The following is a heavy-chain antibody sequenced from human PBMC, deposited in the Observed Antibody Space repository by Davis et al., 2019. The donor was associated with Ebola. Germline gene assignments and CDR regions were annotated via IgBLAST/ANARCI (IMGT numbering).Heavy chain of an antibody. CDR3: ARGNWENWFDP. CDR2: INPNSGGT. D-gene: IGHD7-27*01. J-gene: IGHJ5*02. V-gene: IGHV1-2*06. Sequence: AASVKVSCKISGHSLNELSIHWVRQAPGQGLEWMGRINPNSGGTNYAQKFQGRVTMTRDTSISTAYMELSRLRSDDTAVYYCARGNWENWFDPWGQGTLVTVSS. CDR1: GHSLNELS.